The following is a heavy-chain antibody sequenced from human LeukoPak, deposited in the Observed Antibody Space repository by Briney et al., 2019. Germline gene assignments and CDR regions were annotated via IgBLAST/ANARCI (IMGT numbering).Heavy chain of an antibody. CDR2: VNPNSGGT. J-gene: IGHJ4*02. Sequence: ASVKVPCKASRYTFTDYYIHWVRQAPGQGLEWMGWVNPNSGGTNYAQNFQGRVTMTRDTSVTTAYMEVSSLRSDDTAVYYCARDRIAAPDDFDYWGQGAPVTVSS. V-gene: IGHV1-2*02. CDR1: RYTFTDYY. D-gene: IGHD6-13*01. CDR3: ARDRIAAPDDFDY.